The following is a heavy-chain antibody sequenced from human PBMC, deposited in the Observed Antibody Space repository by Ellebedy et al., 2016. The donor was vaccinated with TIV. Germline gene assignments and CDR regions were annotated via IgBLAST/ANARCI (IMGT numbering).Heavy chain of an antibody. V-gene: IGHV3-53*01. Sequence: GESLKIYCASSGFHVSSNYMSWVRQPPGKGLEWGSIIYRSGSTNYADSLKGRFTISRDNSKHPLYLHMNRLRAEDTVVYYRARGRSFNWGQGTLVNVSS. D-gene: IGHD3-10*01. J-gene: IGHJ4*02. CDR3: ARGRSFN. CDR1: GFHVSSNY. CDR2: IYRSGST.